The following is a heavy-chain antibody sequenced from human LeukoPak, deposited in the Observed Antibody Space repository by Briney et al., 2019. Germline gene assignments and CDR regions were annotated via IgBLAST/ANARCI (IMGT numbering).Heavy chain of an antibody. CDR2: IRNKPSGGTT. J-gene: IGHJ5*02. D-gene: IGHD4-11*01. CDR3: TRVIRGDYGNYTTWFDP. CDR1: GFTFGDHA. Sequence: AGGSLRLSCAGSGFTFGDHAMAWVRQAPGKGLEWVGFIRNKPSGGTTEYAASVKGRFTISRDDSRRIAYLQMNSLKTEDTALYYCTRVIRGDYGNYTTWFDPWGQGTLVTVSS. V-gene: IGHV3-49*04.